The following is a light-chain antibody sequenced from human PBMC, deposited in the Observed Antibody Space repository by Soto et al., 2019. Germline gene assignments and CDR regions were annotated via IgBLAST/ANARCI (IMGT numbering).Light chain of an antibody. Sequence: QSALTQPSSVSGSPGQSVTISCTGTSSDVGGYNFVSWYQHHPGKAPKLMIYNVIQRPSGVPDRFSASKSGNTASLTISGLQAEDEADYYCCSYAGSYTYVFGTGTQLTVL. CDR1: SSDVGGYNF. CDR3: CSYAGSYTYV. J-gene: IGLJ1*01. CDR2: NVI. V-gene: IGLV2-11*01.